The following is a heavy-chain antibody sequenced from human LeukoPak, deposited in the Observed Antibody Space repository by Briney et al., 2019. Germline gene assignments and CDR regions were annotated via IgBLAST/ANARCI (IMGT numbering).Heavy chain of an antibody. CDR1: GFTFNSHA. D-gene: IGHD3-9*01. J-gene: IGHJ4*02. CDR2: ISDSGGST. CDR3: ATDTPLRYFDWPKGYFDY. Sequence: GGSLRLSCSASGFTFNSHAMIWVRQAPGKGLEWVSGISDSGGSTYYADSVKGRFTISRVNSKNTLYLQMNGLRAEDTTVLYCATDTPLRYFDWPKGYFDYWGQGTLVTVSS. V-gene: IGHV3-23*01.